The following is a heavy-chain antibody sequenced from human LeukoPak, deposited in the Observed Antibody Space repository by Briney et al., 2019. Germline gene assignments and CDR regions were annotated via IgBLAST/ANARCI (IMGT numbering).Heavy chain of an antibody. V-gene: IGHV1-18*01. CDR3: ARDRVGIAVAGTPWGAFDI. Sequence: GASVKVSCKASGYTFTSYGITWVRRAPGQGLEWMGWISAYNGDTNYPQKLQGRVTMTTDTSTSTAYMELRSLRSDDTAVYYCARDRVGIAVAGTPWGAFDIWGQGTTVTVS. J-gene: IGHJ3*02. CDR2: ISAYNGDT. D-gene: IGHD6-19*01. CDR1: GYTFTSYG.